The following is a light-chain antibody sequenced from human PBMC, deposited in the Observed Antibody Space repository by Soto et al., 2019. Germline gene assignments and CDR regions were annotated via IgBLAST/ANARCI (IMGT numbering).Light chain of an antibody. CDR3: VECIRLPHT. J-gene: IGKJ2*01. Sequence: DIVMTQTPPSLSVTPGQPASISCKSSQSLLHSDGKTYLYWYLRKPGQPLQLLIYEVSNRFSGVPPRCSGCGSGTDFTLKISRVEAADVGVYYWVECIRLPHTFGQGAKLESK. CDR1: QSLLHSDGKTY. V-gene: IGKV2D-29*01. CDR2: EVS.